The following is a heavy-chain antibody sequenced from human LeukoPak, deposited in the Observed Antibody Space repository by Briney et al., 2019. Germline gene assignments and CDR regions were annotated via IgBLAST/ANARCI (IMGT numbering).Heavy chain of an antibody. V-gene: IGHV1-46*01. CDR2: INPSGGST. D-gene: IGHD5-18*01. J-gene: IGHJ6*03. CDR3: ARGAANYYYYYYMDV. Sequence: ASVKISCKATGYTFTSYYIHWVRQAPGQGLEWMGIINPSGGSTMYAPKFQGRVTMTRNTSISTAYMELSSLRSEDTAVYYCARGAANYYYYYYMDVWGKGTTVTISS. CDR1: GYTFTSYY.